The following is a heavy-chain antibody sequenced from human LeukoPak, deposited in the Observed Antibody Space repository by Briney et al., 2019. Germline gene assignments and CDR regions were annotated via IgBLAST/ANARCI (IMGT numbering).Heavy chain of an antibody. V-gene: IGHV6-1*01. J-gene: IGHJ3*01. CDR1: GDSVSRNGAS. CDR3: ARVGIAAARAFDL. D-gene: IGHD6-13*01. Sequence: SQTLSLTCVISGDSVSRNGASWAWIRQSPSRGLEWLGRTSYRSKWSNDYAPSPKSRLNFNSDTSRNQISLQLYSVTPEDTAVYYCARVGIAAARAFDLWGQGTMVIVSS. CDR2: TSYRSKWSN.